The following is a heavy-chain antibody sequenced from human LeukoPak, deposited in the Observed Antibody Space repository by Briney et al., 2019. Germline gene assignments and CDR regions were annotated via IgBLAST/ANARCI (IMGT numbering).Heavy chain of an antibody. CDR3: AHRTALGIAVTGWFDP. Sequence: ESGPTLVNPTQTLTLTCTFSGFSLSTSGVGVGWIRRPPGKALEWLAVIFWDDDQRYSPSLKTRLTITKDTSKNQVVLTMTNMDLLDTATYYCAHRTALGIAVTGWFDPWGQGTLVTVSS. D-gene: IGHD6-19*01. CDR2: IFWDDDQ. J-gene: IGHJ5*02. V-gene: IGHV2-5*02. CDR1: GFSLSTSGVG.